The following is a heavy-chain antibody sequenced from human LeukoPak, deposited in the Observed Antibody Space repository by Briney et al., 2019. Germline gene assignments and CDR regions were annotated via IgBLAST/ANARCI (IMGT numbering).Heavy chain of an antibody. J-gene: IGHJ4*02. CDR3: AKEGTVQISTWYDN. D-gene: IGHD6-13*01. Sequence: PGGSLRLSCAASGFTFSNYGMHWVRQAPGKGLEWVAVISFGGNLRYYTDSVKGRFTISRDNSRNTLFLQMNSLRPEDTALYYCAKEGTVQISTWYDNWGQGTLVTVSS. CDR1: GFTFSNYG. V-gene: IGHV3-30*18. CDR2: ISFGGNLR.